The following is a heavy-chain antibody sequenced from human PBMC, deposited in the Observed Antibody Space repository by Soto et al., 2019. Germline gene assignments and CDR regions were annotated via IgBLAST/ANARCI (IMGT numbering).Heavy chain of an antibody. CDR3: AKRTLSSSWVFDY. V-gene: IGHV3-30*18. CDR2: ISSDGSNT. D-gene: IGHD6-13*01. J-gene: IGHJ4*02. CDR1: GFTFSSYD. Sequence: QVHLVESGGGVVQPGRSLRLSCAASGFTFSSYDMHWVRQAPGQGLEWVAIISSDGSNTYYADSVKGRFTISRDNSKNTLYLQMNSLRAEDTAVYFCAKRTLSSSWVFDYWGQGTLVTVSS.